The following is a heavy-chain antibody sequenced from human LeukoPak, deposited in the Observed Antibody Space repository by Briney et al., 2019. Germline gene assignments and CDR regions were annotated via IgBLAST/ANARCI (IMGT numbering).Heavy chain of an antibody. CDR1: GGSMSSGDYY. J-gene: IGHJ4*01. D-gene: IGHD3-10*01. V-gene: IGHV4-30-4*01. CDR3: ARAHDYGSGSFDY. Sequence: PSETLSLTCTVSGGSMSSGDYYWSGIRQPPGKGLAWIGYIYYSGSTYYNPSLKSRVTISVDTSKNQFSLKLSSVTAADTAVYYCARAHDYGSGSFDYWDHGTLVTVSS. CDR2: IYYSGST.